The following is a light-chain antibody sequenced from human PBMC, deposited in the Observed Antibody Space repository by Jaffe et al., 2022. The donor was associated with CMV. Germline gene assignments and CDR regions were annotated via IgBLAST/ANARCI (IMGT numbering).Light chain of an antibody. Sequence: DIQLTQSPSFLSASIGDRVTITCRASQGVGTYLAWYQQKPGKAPKLLIYAASTLESGVSSRFSGSGSGTEFTLTISSLQPEDFASYYCQQFNSYPPYTFGQGTKLEIK. V-gene: IGKV1-9*01. CDR3: QQFNSYPPYT. CDR2: AAS. CDR1: QGVGTY. J-gene: IGKJ2*01.